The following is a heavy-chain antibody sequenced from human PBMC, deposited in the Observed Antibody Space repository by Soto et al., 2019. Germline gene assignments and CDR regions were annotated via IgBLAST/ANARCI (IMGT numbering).Heavy chain of an antibody. Sequence: QVQLVESGGGVVQPGRSLRLSCAASGFTFSSYGMHWVRQAPGKGLEWVAVISYDGSNKYYADSVKGRFTISRDNSKNTLYLQMNSLRAEDTAVYYCAKEGVVIPHYWGQGTLVTVSS. D-gene: IGHD2-21*01. CDR2: ISYDGSNK. J-gene: IGHJ4*02. CDR1: GFTFSSYG. CDR3: AKEGVVIPHY. V-gene: IGHV3-30*18.